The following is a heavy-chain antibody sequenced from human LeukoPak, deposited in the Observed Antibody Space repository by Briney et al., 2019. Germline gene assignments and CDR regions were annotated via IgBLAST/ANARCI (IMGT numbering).Heavy chain of an antibody. CDR3: AKGSAVADIYFDY. CDR2: ITGSSAASSGST. D-gene: IGHD6-19*01. J-gene: IGHJ4*02. Sequence: GGSLRLSCAASGFTFSTYGMNWVRQAPGKGLEWVSAITGSSAASSGSTYYADSVQGRFTISRDNSKNTLYLQMNSLRAEDTAVYYCAKGSAVADIYFDYWGQGTLVTVSS. V-gene: IGHV3-23*01. CDR1: GFTFSTYG.